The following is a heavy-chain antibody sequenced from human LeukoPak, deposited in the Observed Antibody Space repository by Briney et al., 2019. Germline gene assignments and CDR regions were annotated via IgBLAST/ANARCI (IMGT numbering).Heavy chain of an antibody. Sequence: PGETLRLSCEASGFTFTSYGMSWFRQAPGKGLEWVSSISGSGDSTFYADSVKGRFSISRDNSKNTLYLQVNGLRTEDTAVYYCAKDRLLNCRGDCYIFDYWGQGTVVTVSS. J-gene: IGHJ4*02. CDR2: ISGSGDST. D-gene: IGHD2-21*02. CDR1: GFTFTSYG. V-gene: IGHV3-23*01. CDR3: AKDRLLNCRGDCYIFDY.